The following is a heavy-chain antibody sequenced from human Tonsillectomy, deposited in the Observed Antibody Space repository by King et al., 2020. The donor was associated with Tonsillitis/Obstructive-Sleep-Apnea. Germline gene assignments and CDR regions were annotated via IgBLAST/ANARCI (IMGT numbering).Heavy chain of an antibody. V-gene: IGHV3-7*03. CDR3: VRDPDYMVVTGGDFLDGWFDP. Sequence: VQLVESGGGLVQPGGSLRLSCAASGFTFRSYWMSWVRQAPGKGLEWVANIKQDGSEKYYVDSVKGRFTISRDNAKNSLYLQMNSLRAEDTAVYYCVRDPDYMVVTGGDFLDGWFDPWGQGTLVTVSS. D-gene: IGHD2-21*02. J-gene: IGHJ5*02. CDR2: IKQDGSEK. CDR1: GFTFRSYW.